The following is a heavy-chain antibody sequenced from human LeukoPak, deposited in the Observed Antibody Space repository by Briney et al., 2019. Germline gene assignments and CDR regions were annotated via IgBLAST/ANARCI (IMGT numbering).Heavy chain of an antibody. CDR2: INSSGSI. D-gene: IGHD3-22*01. Sequence: SETLPLTCGVYDGSFSGYYWTWIRQSPGKGLEWIGEINSSGSINYNPSLKSRVTISLDTSKSQFSLKLISVTAADTAVYYCARPRYFNDGSGHTDIWGQGTMVTVSS. V-gene: IGHV4-34*01. CDR1: DGSFSGYY. J-gene: IGHJ3*02. CDR3: ARPRYFNDGSGHTDI.